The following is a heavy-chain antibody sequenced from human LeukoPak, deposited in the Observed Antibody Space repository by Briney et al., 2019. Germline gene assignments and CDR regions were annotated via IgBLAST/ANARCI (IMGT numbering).Heavy chain of an antibody. V-gene: IGHV1-2*02. J-gene: IGHJ3*02. CDR3: ASEAAAIESDAFDI. CDR1: GYTFTGYY. Sequence: ASVKVSCKASGYTFTGYYMHWVRQAPGQGLEWMGWINPNSGGTNYAQKFQGRVTMIRDTSISTAYMELSRLRSDDTAVYYCASEAAAIESDAFDIWGQGTMVTVSS. D-gene: IGHD2-2*02. CDR2: INPNSGGT.